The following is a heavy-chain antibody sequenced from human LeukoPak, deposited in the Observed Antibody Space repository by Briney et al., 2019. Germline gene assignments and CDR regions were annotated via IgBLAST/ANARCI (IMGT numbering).Heavy chain of an antibody. V-gene: IGHV3-23*01. Sequence: GGSLRLSCAASGFTFSIYAMSWARQTPGKGLEWVSSITSRDGTTYYADSVKGRFTISRDNSENTLYLQMNSLRAEGSALYYCARDRPNYYGSDGHYYRRDGDYWGQGTLVTVSS. CDR3: ARDRPNYYGSDGHYYRRDGDY. CDR1: GFTFSIYA. D-gene: IGHD3-22*01. CDR2: ITSRDGTT. J-gene: IGHJ4*02.